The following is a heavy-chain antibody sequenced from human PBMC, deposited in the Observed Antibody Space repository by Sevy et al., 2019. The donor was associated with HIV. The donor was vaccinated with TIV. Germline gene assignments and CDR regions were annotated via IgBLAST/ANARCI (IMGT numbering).Heavy chain of an antibody. Sequence: GGSLRLSCAASGFTFSSYAMHWVRQAPGKGLEWVAVISYDGSNKYYADSVKGRFTISRDNSKNTLYLQMNSLRAEYTAVYYCARSPSGVLDYWGQGTLVTVSS. CDR2: ISYDGSNK. V-gene: IGHV3-30-3*01. CDR3: ARSPSGVLDY. D-gene: IGHD3-10*01. CDR1: GFTFSSYA. J-gene: IGHJ4*02.